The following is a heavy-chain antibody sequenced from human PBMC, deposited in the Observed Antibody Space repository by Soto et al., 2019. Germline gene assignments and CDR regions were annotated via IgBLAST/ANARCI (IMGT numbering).Heavy chain of an antibody. V-gene: IGHV4-30-4*01. J-gene: IGHJ4*02. CDR2: IYYSGST. CDR1: GGSISSGDYY. Sequence: SETLSLTCTVSGGSISSGDYYWSWIRQPPGKGLEWIGYIYYSGSTYYNPSLKSRVTISVDTSKNQFSLKLSSVTAADTAVYYCAGANVDTAMVVDYWGQGTLVTVSS. CDR3: AGANVDTAMVVDY. D-gene: IGHD5-18*01.